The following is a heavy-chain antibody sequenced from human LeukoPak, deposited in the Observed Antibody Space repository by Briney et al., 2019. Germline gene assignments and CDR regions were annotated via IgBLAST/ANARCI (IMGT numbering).Heavy chain of an antibody. Sequence: AVSVRLSCAASGFTFSSYAMSWVRQAPGKGLEWVSGITCKWSRTHYADSVKGRFTISRDNSKNTLFLQLNSPRAEDTAVYFCAKNLAYSYGNTRLDYWGQGTLVTVSS. CDR2: ITCKWSRT. CDR1: GFTFSSYA. D-gene: IGHD5-18*01. CDR3: AKNLAYSYGNTRLDY. V-gene: IGHV3-23*01. J-gene: IGHJ4*02.